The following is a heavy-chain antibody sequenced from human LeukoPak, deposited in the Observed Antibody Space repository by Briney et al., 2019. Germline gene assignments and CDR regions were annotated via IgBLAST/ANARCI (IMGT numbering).Heavy chain of an antibody. CDR1: GGSISSYY. D-gene: IGHD5-24*01. Sequence: SETLSLTCTVSGGSISSYYWSWIGQPPGKGLEWIGYIYYSGSTNYNPSLKSRVTISVDTSKNQFSLKLSSVTAADTAVYYCARRRDGLHYFDYWGQGTLVTVSS. V-gene: IGHV4-59*08. J-gene: IGHJ4*02. CDR3: ARRRDGLHYFDY. CDR2: IYYSGST.